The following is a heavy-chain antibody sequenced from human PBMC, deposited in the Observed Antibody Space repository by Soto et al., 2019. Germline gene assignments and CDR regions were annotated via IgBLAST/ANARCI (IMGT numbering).Heavy chain of an antibody. CDR2: INHSGST. D-gene: IGHD4-17*01. V-gene: IGHV4-34*01. J-gene: IGHJ5*02. CDR3: ARAGYGDPYNWFDP. Sequence: SETLSLTCTVYGGSFSGYYWSWIRQPPGKGLEWIGEINHSGSTNYNPSLKSRVTISVDTSKNQFSLKLSSVTAADTAVYYCARAGYGDPYNWFDPWGQGTLVTVSS. CDR1: GGSFSGYY.